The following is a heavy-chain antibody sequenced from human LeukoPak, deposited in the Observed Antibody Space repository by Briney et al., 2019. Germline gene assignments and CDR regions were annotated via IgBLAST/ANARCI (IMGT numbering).Heavy chain of an antibody. D-gene: IGHD2-2*01. CDR1: GFTFSSYG. CDR2: IRYDGSNK. CDR3: AKDLGVVVPAERYNWFDP. J-gene: IGHJ5*02. V-gene: IGHV3-30*02. Sequence: GGSLRLSCAASGFTFSSYGMHWVRQAPGKGLEGVAFIRYDGSNKYYADSVKGRFTISRDNSKNTLYLQMNSLRAEDTAVYYCAKDLGVVVPAERYNWFDPWGQGTLVTVSS.